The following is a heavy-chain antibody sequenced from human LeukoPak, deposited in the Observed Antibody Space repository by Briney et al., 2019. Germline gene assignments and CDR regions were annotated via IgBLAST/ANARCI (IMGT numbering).Heavy chain of an antibody. Sequence: ASVKVSCKASGYTFTSYGISWVRQAPGQGLEWMGWISAYNGNTNYAQTLQGRVTMTTDTSTSTAYMELRSLRSDDTAVYYCARETLYYYDSSGYYFQYFQHWGQGTLVTVSS. CDR1: GYTFTSYG. J-gene: IGHJ1*01. V-gene: IGHV1-18*01. D-gene: IGHD3-22*01. CDR3: ARETLYYYDSSGYYFQYFQH. CDR2: ISAYNGNT.